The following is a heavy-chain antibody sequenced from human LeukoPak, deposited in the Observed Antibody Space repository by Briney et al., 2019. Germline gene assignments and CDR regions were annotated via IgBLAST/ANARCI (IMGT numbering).Heavy chain of an antibody. CDR1: GFTFSSYG. V-gene: IGHV3-33*01. CDR2: IWYDGSNK. CDR3: ARERGLYGGNLDDAFDI. D-gene: IGHD4-23*01. J-gene: IGHJ3*02. Sequence: GGSLRLSCAASGFTFSSYGMHWVRQAPGKGLEWVAVIWYDGSNKYYADSVKGRFTISRDNSKNTLYLQMNSLRAEDTAVYYCARERGLYGGNLDDAFDIGGQGTMVTVSS.